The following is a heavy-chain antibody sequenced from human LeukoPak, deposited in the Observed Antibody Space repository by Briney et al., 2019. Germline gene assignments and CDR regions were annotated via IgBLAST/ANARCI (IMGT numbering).Heavy chain of an antibody. CDR1: GGSISSYY. V-gene: IGHV4-59*08. Sequence: TSSETLSLTCTGSGGSISSYYWSWIRQPPGKGLEWIGYIYYSGSTNYNPSLKSRVTISVDTSKNQFSLKLSSVTAADTAVYYCARLWGSQWYFDYWGQGTLVTVSS. CDR3: ARLWGSQWYFDY. CDR2: IYYSGST. J-gene: IGHJ4*02. D-gene: IGHD7-27*01.